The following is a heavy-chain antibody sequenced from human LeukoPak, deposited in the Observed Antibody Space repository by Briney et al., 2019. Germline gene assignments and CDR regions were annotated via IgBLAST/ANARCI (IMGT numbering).Heavy chain of an antibody. CDR2: IYYSGST. CDR3: ARFSGTSKGDWFDP. V-gene: IGHV4-59*08. Sequence: SETLSLTCTVSGGSISSYYWSWIRQPPGKGLEWIGYIYYSGSTNYNPSLKSRVTISVDTSKNQFSLKLSSVTAADTAVYYCARFSGTSKGDWFDPWGQGTLVTVSS. J-gene: IGHJ5*02. CDR1: GGSISSYY. D-gene: IGHD1-1*01.